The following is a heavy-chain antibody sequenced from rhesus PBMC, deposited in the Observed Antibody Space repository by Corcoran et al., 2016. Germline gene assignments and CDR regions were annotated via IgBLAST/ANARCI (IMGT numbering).Heavy chain of an antibody. Sequence: QVQLQESGPGLVTPSETLSLTCAVSGGSFSRYWWRWIRQPPGKGLEWIGEINGNSGSTNYNPSLKSRVTISKDASKNQFSLKLSSVTAADTAVYYCARDPYSWNDSWGQGVLVTVSS. D-gene: IGHD1-1-1*01. CDR3: ARDPYSWNDS. CDR2: INGNSGST. V-gene: IGHV4-80*01. CDR1: GGSFSRYW. J-gene: IGHJ4*01.